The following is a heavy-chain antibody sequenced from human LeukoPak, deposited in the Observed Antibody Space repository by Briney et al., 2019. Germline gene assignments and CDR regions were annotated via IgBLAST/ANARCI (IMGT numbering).Heavy chain of an antibody. J-gene: IGHJ4*02. CDR3: ARDRPTGSYYSIDY. CDR2: IWYDGSNK. D-gene: IGHD1-26*01. CDR1: GFTFNEFG. Sequence: PGGSLRLSCAASGFTFNEFGVHWVRQAPGQGLEWVALIWYDGSNKYYADSVKGRFTISRDNSKNTVYLQMNSLRVEDTALYYCARDRPTGSYYSIDYWGQETLATVSS. V-gene: IGHV3-33*01.